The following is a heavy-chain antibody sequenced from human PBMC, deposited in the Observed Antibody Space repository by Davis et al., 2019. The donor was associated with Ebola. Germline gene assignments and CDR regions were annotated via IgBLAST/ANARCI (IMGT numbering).Heavy chain of an antibody. J-gene: IGHJ6*02. CDR1: GYTFTNYY. CDR3: ARDGPDYYGLDV. CDR2: INPSAGYT. V-gene: IGHV1-46*01. Sequence: AASVKVSCKAFGYTFTNYYVHWVRQAPGQGLEWMGVINPSAGYTNHAQKFQGRVTITRDTSTSTVYMEVTRLRSDDTAVYYCARDGPDYYGLDVWGQGTAVTVSS.